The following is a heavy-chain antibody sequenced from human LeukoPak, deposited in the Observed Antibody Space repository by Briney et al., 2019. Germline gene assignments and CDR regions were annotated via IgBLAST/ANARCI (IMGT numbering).Heavy chain of an antibody. J-gene: IGHJ5*02. Sequence: ASVKVSCKASGYTFTSYGISWVRQAPGQGLEWMGWISAYNGNTNYAQKLQGRVTMTTDTSTSTAYMELRSLRSDDTAVYYCARDVVTMVRGVINWFDPWGQGTLVTVSS. CDR2: ISAYNGNT. CDR1: GYTFTSYG. CDR3: ARDVVTMVRGVINWFDP. D-gene: IGHD3-10*01. V-gene: IGHV1-18*01.